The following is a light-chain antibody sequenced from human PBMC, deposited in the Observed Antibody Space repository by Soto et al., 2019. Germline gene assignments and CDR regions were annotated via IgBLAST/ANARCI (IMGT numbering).Light chain of an antibody. J-gene: IGKJ3*01. CDR3: QPYNNWPPFP. Sequence: EIVMYLSLATLSVTPGERAPLSCRASQTISSNLAWYQQKPGQTPRLLIYGASTRAAGIPARFSGSGSGTDFTLTITSLQSEDFAVYYCQPYNNWPPFPFGPGTKAAIK. CDR2: GAS. CDR1: QTISSN. V-gene: IGKV3-15*01.